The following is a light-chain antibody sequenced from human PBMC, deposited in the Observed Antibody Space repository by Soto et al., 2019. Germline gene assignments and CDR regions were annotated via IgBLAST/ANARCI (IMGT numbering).Light chain of an antibody. J-gene: IGKJ1*01. CDR2: GAS. V-gene: IGKV3-15*01. CDR1: QSVSSK. CDR3: QQYTRCLWT. Sequence: EIVMTQSPATLSVSPGEGATLSCRASQSVSSKLAWYQQKPGQAPRLLIYGASTRATGIPARFSASGSGTEFPLIISSLQSEDPAVYSCQQYTRCLWTFVQGTKVVIK.